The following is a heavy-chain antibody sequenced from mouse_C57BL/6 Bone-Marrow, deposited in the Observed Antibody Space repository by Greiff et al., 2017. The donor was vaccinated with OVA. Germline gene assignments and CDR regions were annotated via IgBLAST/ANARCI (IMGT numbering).Heavy chain of an antibody. Sequence: EVKLVESGGGLVKPGGSLKLSCAASGFTFSSYAMSWVRQTPEKRLEWVATISDGGSYTYYPDNVKGRFTISRDNAKNNLYLQMSHLKSEDTAMYYCARDLRTTVVASYYFDYWGQGTTLTVSS. D-gene: IGHD1-1*01. CDR2: ISDGGSYT. CDR1: GFTFSSYA. CDR3: ARDLRTTVVASYYFDY. V-gene: IGHV5-4*01. J-gene: IGHJ2*01.